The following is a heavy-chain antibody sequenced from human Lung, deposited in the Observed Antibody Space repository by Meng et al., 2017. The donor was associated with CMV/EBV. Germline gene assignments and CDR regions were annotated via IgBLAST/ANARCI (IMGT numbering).Heavy chain of an antibody. J-gene: IGHJ6*02. CDR3: ARDGAQGVVIVIPGSTSMDL. V-gene: IGHV1-18*01. CDR2: ISPYTGNT. Sequence: ASXXVSXKASGYTFNTYGLSWVRQAPGQGLAWMAWISPYTGNTKFAQKFQGRDTMTTDKSTTTAYMELTSMRSDDTAVYYCARDGAQGVVIVIPGSTSMDLXGQGXTVTVSS. CDR1: GYTFNTYG. D-gene: IGHD2/OR15-2a*01.